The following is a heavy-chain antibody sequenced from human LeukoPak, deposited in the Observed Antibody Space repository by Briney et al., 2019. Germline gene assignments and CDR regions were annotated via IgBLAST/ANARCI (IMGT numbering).Heavy chain of an antibody. V-gene: IGHV3-43D*03. Sequence: QAGGSLRLSCAASGFTFDDYVMHWVRQAPGKGLEWVSLISWDGTTTYYADSVKGRFTISRDNLKNSLFLQMKSLRVEDTALYYCAKDRGPRVRWELRDWGQGTLVTVSS. J-gene: IGHJ4*02. D-gene: IGHD1-26*01. CDR1: GFTFDDYV. CDR3: AKDRGPRVRWELRD. CDR2: ISWDGTTT.